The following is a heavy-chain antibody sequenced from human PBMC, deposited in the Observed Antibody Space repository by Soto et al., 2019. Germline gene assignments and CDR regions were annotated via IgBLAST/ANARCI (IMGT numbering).Heavy chain of an antibody. CDR3: AKNYGSGGNWFDP. V-gene: IGHV3-30*18. J-gene: IGHJ5*02. D-gene: IGHD3-10*01. CDR2: ISYDGSNK. Sequence: GGSLRLSCAASGFTFSSYGMHWVRQAPGKGLEWVAVISYDGSNKYYADSVKGRFTISRDNSKNTLYLQMNSLRAEDTAVYYCAKNYGSGGNWFDPWGQGTLVTVS. CDR1: GFTFSSYG.